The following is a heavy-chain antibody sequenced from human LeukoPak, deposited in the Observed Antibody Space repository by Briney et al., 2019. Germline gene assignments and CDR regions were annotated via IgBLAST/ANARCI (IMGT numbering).Heavy chain of an antibody. CDR1: GGTFSSYA. V-gene: IGHV1-69*05. Sequence: GASVKVSCKASGGTFSSYAISWVRQAPGQGLEWMGRIIPIFGTANYAHKFQGRVTITTDESTSTAYMELSSLRSEDTAVYYCARERESGYYDSSGYFDYWGQGTLVTVSS. D-gene: IGHD3-22*01. J-gene: IGHJ4*02. CDR2: IIPIFGTA. CDR3: ARERESGYYDSSGYFDY.